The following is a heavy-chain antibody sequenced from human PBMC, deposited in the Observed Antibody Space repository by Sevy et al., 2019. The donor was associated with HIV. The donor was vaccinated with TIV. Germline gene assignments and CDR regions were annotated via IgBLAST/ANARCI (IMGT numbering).Heavy chain of an antibody. CDR3: AREVFCGGDCYSPQLDY. J-gene: IGHJ4*02. V-gene: IGHV3-30-3*01. D-gene: IGHD2-21*02. Sequence: GESLKISCAASGFTFSSYAMHWVRQAPGKGLEWVAVISYDGSNKYYADSVKGRFTISRDNSKNTLYLQMNSLRAEDTAVYYCAREVFCGGDCYSPQLDYWGQRTLVTVSS. CDR1: GFTFSSYA. CDR2: ISYDGSNK.